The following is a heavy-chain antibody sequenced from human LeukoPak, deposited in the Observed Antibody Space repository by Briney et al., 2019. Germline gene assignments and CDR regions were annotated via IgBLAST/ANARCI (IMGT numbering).Heavy chain of an antibody. Sequence: PGGSLRVSCAASGFTFSDYYMSWIRQAPGKGLEWVSFLSSSSSYTNYADSVKGRFTISRDNAKNSLFLQMNSLRAEDTAVYYCARDRVLDYWGQGTLVTVSS. V-gene: IGHV3-11*06. CDR3: ARDRVLDY. J-gene: IGHJ4*02. CDR2: LSSSSSYT. CDR1: GFTFSDYY.